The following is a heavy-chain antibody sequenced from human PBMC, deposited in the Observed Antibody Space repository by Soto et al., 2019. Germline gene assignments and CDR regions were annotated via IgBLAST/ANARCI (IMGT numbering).Heavy chain of an antibody. V-gene: IGHV3-21*01. Sequence: TGGSLRLSCAASGFTFSSYSMNWVRQAPGKGLEWVSSTSSSSSYIYYADSVKGRFTISRDNAKNSLYLQMNSLRAEDTAVYYCARDGSIAAAGSYYYYGMDVWGQGTTVTVSS. D-gene: IGHD6-13*01. CDR3: ARDGSIAAAGSYYYYGMDV. CDR1: GFTFSSYS. J-gene: IGHJ6*02. CDR2: TSSSSSYI.